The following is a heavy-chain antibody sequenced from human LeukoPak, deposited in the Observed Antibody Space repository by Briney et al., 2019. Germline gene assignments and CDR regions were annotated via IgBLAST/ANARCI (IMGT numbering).Heavy chain of an antibody. D-gene: IGHD3-3*01. CDR1: GGSFSGYY. CDR2: IDHSGST. CDR3: ARGDPLWSGYYIEENYGMDV. V-gene: IGHV4-34*01. Sequence: SETLSLTCAVYGGSFSGYYWSWIRQPPGKGLEWIGEIDHSGSTNYNPSLKSRVTISVDTSKNQFSLKLSSVTAADTAVYYCARGDPLWSGYYIEENYGMDVWGQGTTVTVSS. J-gene: IGHJ6*02.